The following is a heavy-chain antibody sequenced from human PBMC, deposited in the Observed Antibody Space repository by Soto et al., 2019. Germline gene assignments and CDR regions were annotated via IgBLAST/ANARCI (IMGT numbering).Heavy chain of an antibody. Sequence: LEWMGIIYPGDSDTRYSPSFQGQVTISADKSISTAYLQWSSLKASDTAMYYCARHGEAYYYYGMDVWGQGTTVTVSS. CDR2: IYPGDSDT. D-gene: IGHD3-10*01. J-gene: IGHJ6*02. CDR3: ARHGEAYYYYGMDV. V-gene: IGHV5-51*01.